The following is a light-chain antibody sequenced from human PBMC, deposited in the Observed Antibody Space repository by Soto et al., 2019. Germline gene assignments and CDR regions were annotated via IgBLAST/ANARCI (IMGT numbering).Light chain of an antibody. J-gene: IGKJ4*01. V-gene: IGKV3-20*01. CDR2: GAS. CDR1: QSVSNRY. Sequence: EIVLTQSPGTLSLSPGERTTLSCRASQSVSNRYLAWYQQKPGQAPRLLNYGASSRATGIPDRFSGSGSGTDFTLTISRLEPEDFAVYYCQQYGSSPLTFGGGTKVEIK. CDR3: QQYGSSPLT.